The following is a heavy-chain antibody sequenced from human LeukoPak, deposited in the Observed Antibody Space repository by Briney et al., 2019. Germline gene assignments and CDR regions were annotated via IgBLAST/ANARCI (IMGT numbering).Heavy chain of an antibody. CDR3: AKSRRGYTYGKFDY. CDR1: GFTFSTYA. V-gene: IGHV3-23*01. J-gene: IGHJ4*02. Sequence: QPGGSLRLSRAASGFTFSTYAMSWVRQAPGKGLEWVSGISDSDGSTFYTDSVKGRFTISRDNSENTLFLQLYSLRAEDTAVYYCAKSRRGYTYGKFDYWGQGSLVIVSS. CDR2: ISDSDGST. D-gene: IGHD5-18*01.